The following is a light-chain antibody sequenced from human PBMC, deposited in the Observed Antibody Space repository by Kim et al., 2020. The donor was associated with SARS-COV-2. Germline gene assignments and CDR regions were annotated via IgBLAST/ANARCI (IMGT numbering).Light chain of an antibody. V-gene: IGLV2-14*01. CDR1: SSDVGSYNY. CDR2: DVS. J-gene: IGLJ1*01. Sequence: QSALTQPASVSGSPGQSITISCTGTSSDVGSYNYVSWYQQHPGKAPKLMIYDVSKRPSGVSNRFSGSKSGNTASMTISGLQAEDEADYYCSSYTSSSHVFGTGTKVTVL. CDR3: SSYTSSSHV.